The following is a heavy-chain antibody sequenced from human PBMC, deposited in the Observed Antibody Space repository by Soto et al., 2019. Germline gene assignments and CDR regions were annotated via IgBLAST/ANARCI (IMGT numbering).Heavy chain of an antibody. CDR3: VKGRASGYGAADY. V-gene: IGHV3-64D*08. Sequence: GGSLRLSCSASGFTFSSYAMHWVRQAPGKGLEYVSAISSNGGSTYYADSVKGRFTISRDNSKNTLYLQMSSLRAEDTAVYYCVKGRASGYGAADYWGQGTLVTVSS. CDR1: GFTFSSYA. J-gene: IGHJ4*02. D-gene: IGHD5-12*01. CDR2: ISSNGGST.